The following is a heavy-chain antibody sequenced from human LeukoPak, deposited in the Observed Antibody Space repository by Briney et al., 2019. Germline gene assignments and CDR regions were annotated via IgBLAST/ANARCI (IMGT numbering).Heavy chain of an antibody. Sequence: PGGSLRLSCAASGFTFTSYWIHWVRQTPGKGLVWVSRINSDGSSTGYADSVKGRFTISRDNAKNTLYLQMNSLRAEDTAVYYCARAGFGFDYWGQGTLVTVSS. CDR3: ARAGFGFDY. J-gene: IGHJ4*02. CDR2: INSDGSST. CDR1: GFTFTSYW. D-gene: IGHD3-10*01. V-gene: IGHV3-74*01.